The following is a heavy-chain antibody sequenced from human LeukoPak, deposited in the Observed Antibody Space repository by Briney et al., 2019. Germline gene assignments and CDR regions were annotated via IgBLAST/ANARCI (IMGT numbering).Heavy chain of an antibody. D-gene: IGHD1-26*01. CDR3: ARSGSYNFDY. Sequence: RSQTLSLSCAISGDSVSSNSIPWNWIRQSPSRGLEWLGRTYHRSKWYNDYALSVKSRISVNPDTPKNQFSLQLNSVTPEDTAVYYCARSGSYNFDYSGQGTLVTVSS. J-gene: IGHJ4*02. CDR2: TYHRSKWYN. V-gene: IGHV6-1*01. CDR1: GDSVSSNSIP.